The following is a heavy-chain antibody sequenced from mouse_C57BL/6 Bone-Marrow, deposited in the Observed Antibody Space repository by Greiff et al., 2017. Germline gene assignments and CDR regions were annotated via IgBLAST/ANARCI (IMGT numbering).Heavy chain of an antibody. Sequence: VQLQQSGAELVRPGASVTLSCKASGYTFTDYEMHWVKQTPVHGLEWIGAIDPETGGTAYNQKFKGKAILTADKSSSTAYMELRSLTSEDSAVYYCTYGIYYAMDYWGQRTSVTVSS. V-gene: IGHV1-15*01. CDR1: GYTFTDYE. D-gene: IGHD2-10*02. CDR3: TYGIYYAMDY. J-gene: IGHJ4*01. CDR2: IDPETGGT.